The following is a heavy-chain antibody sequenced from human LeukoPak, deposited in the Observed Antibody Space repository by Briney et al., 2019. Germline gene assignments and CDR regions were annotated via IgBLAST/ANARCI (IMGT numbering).Heavy chain of an antibody. CDR2: INHSGST. D-gene: IGHD3-10*01. CDR1: GGSFSGYY. Sequence: SETLPLTCAVYGGSFSGYYWSWIRQPPGKGLEWIGEINHSGSTNYNPSLKSRVTISVDTSKNQFSLKLSSVTAADTAVYYCARGRRESTRPFDYWGQGTLVTVSS. CDR3: ARGRRESTRPFDY. V-gene: IGHV4-34*01. J-gene: IGHJ4*02.